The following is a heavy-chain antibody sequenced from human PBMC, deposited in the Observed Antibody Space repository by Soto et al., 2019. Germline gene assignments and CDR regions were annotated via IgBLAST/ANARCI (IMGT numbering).Heavy chain of an antibody. Sequence: PSETLSLTCTVSGGSIGSYYWSWIRQPPGKGLEWIGYIYYSGSTNYNPSLKSRVTISVDTSKNQFSLKLSSVTAADTAVYYCARRAAAGNQLFDYWGQGTLVTVSS. CDR3: ARRAAAGNQLFDY. CDR1: GGSIGSYY. V-gene: IGHV4-59*01. J-gene: IGHJ4*02. D-gene: IGHD6-13*01. CDR2: IYYSGST.